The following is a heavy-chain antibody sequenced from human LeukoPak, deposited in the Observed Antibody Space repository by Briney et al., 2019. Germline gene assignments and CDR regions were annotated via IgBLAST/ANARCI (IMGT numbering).Heavy chain of an antibody. CDR1: GGSISSGGYY. J-gene: IGHJ5*02. CDR3: AREFWVANAPGSWLDP. V-gene: IGHV4-31*03. CDR2: IYYSGST. Sequence: KPSETLSLTCTVSGGSISSGGYYWSWIRQHPGKGLEWIGYIYYSGSTYYNPSLKSRVTISVDTSKNQFSLKLTSLTLADTAVYYCAREFWVANAPGSWLDPWGQGIPVTVSS. D-gene: IGHD7-27*01.